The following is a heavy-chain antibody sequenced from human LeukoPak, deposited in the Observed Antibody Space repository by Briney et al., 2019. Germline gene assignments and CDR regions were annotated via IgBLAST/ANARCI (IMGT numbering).Heavy chain of an antibody. Sequence: GGSLRLSCAASGFTFSSYAMSWVRQAPGKGLEWVSAISGSGGSTYYADSVKGRFTISRDNSKNTLYLQMNSLRAEDTAVYYCARDPRGTHYYYYYMDVWGKGTTVTVSS. CDR1: GFTFSSYA. CDR2: ISGSGGST. CDR3: ARDPRGTHYYYYYMDV. V-gene: IGHV3-23*01. J-gene: IGHJ6*03.